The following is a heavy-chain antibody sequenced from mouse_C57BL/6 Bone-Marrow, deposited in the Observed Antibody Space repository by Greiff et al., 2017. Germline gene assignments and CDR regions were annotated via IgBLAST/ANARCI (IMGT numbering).Heavy chain of an antibody. D-gene: IGHD1-1*01. CDR3: PLTTVVADYFDY. Sequence: EVQLQQSGTVLARPGASVKMSCKTSGYTFTSYWMHWVKQRPGQGLEWIGAIYPGNSDTSYNQKFKGKAKLTAVTSASTAYMELSSLTNEDSAVYYCPLTTVVADYFDYWGQGTTLTVSS. CDR2: IYPGNSDT. J-gene: IGHJ2*01. V-gene: IGHV1-5*01. CDR1: GYTFTSYW.